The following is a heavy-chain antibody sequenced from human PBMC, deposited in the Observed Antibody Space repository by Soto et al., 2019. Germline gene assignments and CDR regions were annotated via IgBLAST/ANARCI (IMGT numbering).Heavy chain of an antibody. CDR1: GYTFTGYY. CDR2: INPNSGGT. V-gene: IGHV1-2*04. D-gene: IGHD6-19*01. J-gene: IGHJ6*02. CDR3: ARDRGSSGLYYYGMDV. Sequence: ASVKVSCKASGYTFTGYYMHWVRQAPGQGLEWMGWINPNSGGTNYAQKFQGWVTMTRDTSISTAYMELSRLRSDDTAVYYGARDRGSSGLYYYGMDVWGQGTTVTVSS.